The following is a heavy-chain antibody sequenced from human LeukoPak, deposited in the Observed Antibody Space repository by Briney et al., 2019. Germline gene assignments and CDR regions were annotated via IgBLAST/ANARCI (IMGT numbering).Heavy chain of an antibody. V-gene: IGHV4-34*01. Sequence: PSETLSLTCAVNGWTFSGYYWTWIRQSPGKGLEWVGEIIHSGRTNYNPSLKRRDTLSVDPSMNHFSLKLSSVTAADTAVYYCARGAPNEFDPWGQGTLVTVSS. CDR3: ARGAPNEFDP. CDR2: IIHSGRT. CDR1: GWTFSGYY. J-gene: IGHJ5*02.